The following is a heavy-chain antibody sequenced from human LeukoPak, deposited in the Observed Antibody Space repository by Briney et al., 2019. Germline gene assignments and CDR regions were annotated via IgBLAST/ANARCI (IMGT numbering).Heavy chain of an antibody. J-gene: IGHJ3*01. CDR2: IYYTGIS. CDR1: GASITIGAESYH. Sequence: SETLSLTCTVSGASITIGAESYHWGWIRQPPGKGLEWIGTIYYTGISYYNPSLESRVTSSLDTSKNQFSLTLNSATAADTAVYYCVRADYNGGNPGSFDRGRGTMVTVSS. CDR3: VRADYNGGNPGSFD. V-gene: IGHV4-39*07. D-gene: IGHD2-8*01.